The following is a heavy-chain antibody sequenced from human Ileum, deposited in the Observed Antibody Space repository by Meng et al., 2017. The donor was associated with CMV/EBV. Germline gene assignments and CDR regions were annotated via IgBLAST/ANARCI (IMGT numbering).Heavy chain of an antibody. CDR2: ITSRSYTI. CDR3: ARVGPDSGYDFDY. D-gene: IGHD5-12*01. Sequence: GESPKTFCAGSGFSFSDCSMSWVRQSPGKGLEWIAYITSRSYTIYYADSVEGRFTISRDNAENSLYLQLSSLRAEDTGVYYCARVGPDSGYDFDYWGQGNRVT. J-gene: IGHJ4*02. V-gene: IGHV3-48*04. CDR1: GFSFSDCS.